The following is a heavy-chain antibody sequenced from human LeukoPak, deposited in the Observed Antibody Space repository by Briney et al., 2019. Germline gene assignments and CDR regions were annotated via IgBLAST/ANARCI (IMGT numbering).Heavy chain of an antibody. V-gene: IGHV1-18*01. Sequence: GASVKVSCKASGYTFTSYDINWVRQAPGQGLEWMGWISAYNGNTNYAQKLQGRVTMTTDTSTSTAYMELRSLRSDDTAVYYCARDRKQYNWFDPWGQGTLVTVSS. CDR3: ARDRKQYNWFDP. CDR2: ISAYNGNT. CDR1: GYTFTSYD. J-gene: IGHJ5*02. D-gene: IGHD4-11*01.